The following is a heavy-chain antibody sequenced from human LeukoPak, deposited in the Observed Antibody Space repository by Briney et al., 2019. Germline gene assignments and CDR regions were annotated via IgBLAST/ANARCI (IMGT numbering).Heavy chain of an antibody. D-gene: IGHD6-13*01. J-gene: IGHJ5*02. CDR3: ARRIAAAGSYNRFDP. CDR1: GGSISSSSYY. V-gene: IGHV4-39*01. Sequence: SETLSLTCTVSGGSISSSSYYWGWIRQPPGKGLEWIGSIYYSGSTYYNPSLKSRVTISVDTSKNQFSLKLSSVTAADTAVYYCARRIAAAGSYNRFDPWGHGTLVTVSS. CDR2: IYYSGST.